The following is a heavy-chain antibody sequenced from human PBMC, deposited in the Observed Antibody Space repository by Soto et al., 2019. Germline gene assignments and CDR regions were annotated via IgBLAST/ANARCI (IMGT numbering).Heavy chain of an antibody. J-gene: IGHJ4*02. CDR2: IYYSGST. D-gene: IGHD1-26*01. V-gene: IGHV4-59*08. Sequence: PSETLSLTCIVSGGSISSYYWSWIRQPPGKGLEWIGYIYYSGSTNYNPSLKSRVTISVDTSKNQFSLKLGSVTAGDTAVYSCTSRYGGNLDYWGQGTLVTVSS. CDR1: GGSISSYY. CDR3: TSRYGGNLDY.